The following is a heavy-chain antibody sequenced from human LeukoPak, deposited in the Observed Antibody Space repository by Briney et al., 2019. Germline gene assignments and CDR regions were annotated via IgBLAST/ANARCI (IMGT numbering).Heavy chain of an antibody. Sequence: SETLSLTCAVFGGPFSGYYWSWIRQPPGRGLEWIGEINHSGSTNYNPSFKSRVTISVDTSKNQFSLKLSSVTAADTAVYYCARALPGYFDTSGYYFDYWGQGTLVTVSS. CDR1: GGPFSGYY. CDR2: INHSGST. J-gene: IGHJ4*02. CDR3: ARALPGYFDTSGYYFDY. D-gene: IGHD3-22*01. V-gene: IGHV4-34*01.